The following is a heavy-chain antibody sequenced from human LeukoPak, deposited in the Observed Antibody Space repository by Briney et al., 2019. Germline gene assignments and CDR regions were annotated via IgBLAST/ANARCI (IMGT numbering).Heavy chain of an antibody. CDR3: VRDNRSYNFDY. CDR1: GFTFSRYW. V-gene: IGHV3-74*01. CDR2: IKSDGSST. Sequence: GGSLRLSCAASGFTFSRYWMHWVRQAPGKGLVWVSCIKSDGSSTSIADSAKGRFTISRDNAKDTVYLQMNSLRAEDTAVYYCVRDNRSYNFDYWGQGTLVTVSS. J-gene: IGHJ4*02. D-gene: IGHD1-26*01.